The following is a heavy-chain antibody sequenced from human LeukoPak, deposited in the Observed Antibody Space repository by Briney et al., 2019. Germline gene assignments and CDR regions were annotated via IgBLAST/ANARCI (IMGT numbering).Heavy chain of an antibody. CDR3: ARGLNLRWLQMTFDY. V-gene: IGHV4-34*01. J-gene: IGHJ4*02. CDR2: INHSGST. Sequence: PSETLSLTCAVYGGSFSGYYWSWIRQPPGKGLEWVGEINHSGSTNYNPSLKSRVTISVDTSKNQFSLKLSSVTAADTAVYYCARGLNLRWLQMTFDYWGQGTLVTVSS. CDR1: GGSFSGYY. D-gene: IGHD5-24*01.